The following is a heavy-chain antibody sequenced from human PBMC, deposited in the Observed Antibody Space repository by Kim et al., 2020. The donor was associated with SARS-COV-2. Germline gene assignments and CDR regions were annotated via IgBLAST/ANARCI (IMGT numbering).Heavy chain of an antibody. CDR3: ARGGVGWFDP. Sequence: SETLSLTCTVSGGSISSYYWSWIRQPPGKGLEWIGYIYYSGSTNYNPSLKSRVTISVDTSKNQFSLKLSSVTAADTAVYYCARGGVGWFDPWGQGTLVTVSS. CDR2: IYYSGST. CDR1: GGSISSYY. V-gene: IGHV4-59*01. J-gene: IGHJ5*02. D-gene: IGHD3-10*01.